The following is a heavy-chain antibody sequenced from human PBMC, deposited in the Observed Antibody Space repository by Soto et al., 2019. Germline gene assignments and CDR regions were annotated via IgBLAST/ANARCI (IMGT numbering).Heavy chain of an antibody. CDR3: AKDSGCVNNACTYDP. V-gene: IGHV3-21*01. Sequence: GGSLRLSCAASGFSFSDYTMNWVRQAPGKGLEWVSSISKGSDYIFYADKVKGRFTISRDNARNSLHLQMTSLRVEDTAVYYCAKDSGCVNNACTYDPWGQGTLVTVSS. CDR2: ISKGSDYI. D-gene: IGHD1-20*01. CDR1: GFSFSDYT. J-gene: IGHJ5*02.